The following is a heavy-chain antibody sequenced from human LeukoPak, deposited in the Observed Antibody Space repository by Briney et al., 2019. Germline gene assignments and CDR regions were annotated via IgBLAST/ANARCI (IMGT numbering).Heavy chain of an antibody. V-gene: IGHV3-33*01. CDR2: IWYDGSNK. CDR3: ARSSDYDSSGSFDY. D-gene: IGHD3-22*01. CDR1: GFTFSSYG. Sequence: GGSLRLSCAASGFTFSSYGMHWVHQAPGKGLEWVAVIWYDGSNKYYADSVKGRFTISRDNSKNTLYLQMNSLRAEDTAVYYCARSSDYDSSGSFDYWGQGTLVTVSS. J-gene: IGHJ4*02.